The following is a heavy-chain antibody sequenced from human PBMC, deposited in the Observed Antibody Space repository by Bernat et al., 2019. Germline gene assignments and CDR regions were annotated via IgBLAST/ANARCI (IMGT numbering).Heavy chain of an antibody. V-gene: IGHV3-43*01. CDR1: GFTFDDYT. CDR2: ISWDCGST. J-gene: IGHJ3*02. CDR3: AGGPTYYDFGNAFDI. D-gene: IGHD3-3*01. Sequence: EVQLVESGGVVVQPGGSLRLSCAASGFTFDDYTMHWVRQAPGKGLEWVSLISWDCGSTYYADSVKGRFTISRDNSKNSLYLQMNSLRTEDTALYYCAGGPTYYDFGNAFDIWGQGTMVTVSS.